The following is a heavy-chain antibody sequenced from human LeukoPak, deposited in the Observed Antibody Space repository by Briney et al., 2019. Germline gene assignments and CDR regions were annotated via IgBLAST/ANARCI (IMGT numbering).Heavy chain of an antibody. CDR1: GGSISSSSYY. Sequence: SETLSLTCTVSGGSISSSSYYWGWMRQPPGKGLEWIGSIYYSGSTYYNPSLKSRVTISVDTSKNQFSLKLSSVTAADTAVYYCARDIGYCSSTSCYHYYYYYYMDVWGKGTTVTVSS. D-gene: IGHD2-2*01. V-gene: IGHV4-39*07. J-gene: IGHJ6*03. CDR3: ARDIGYCSSTSCYHYYYYYYMDV. CDR2: IYYSGST.